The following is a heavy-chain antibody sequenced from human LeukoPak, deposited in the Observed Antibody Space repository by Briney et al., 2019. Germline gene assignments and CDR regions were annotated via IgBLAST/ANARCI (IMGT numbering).Heavy chain of an antibody. Sequence: PGGSLRLSCAASGFTFGAYTINWVRQAPGKGLEWVSAIVGSGGRTYHAGSVKGRFTISRDNSKNTLFLQMSSLRVEDTAVYFCVKPGGAGIYQPFDYWGQGTLVTVSS. CDR3: VKPGGAGIYQPFDY. J-gene: IGHJ4*02. D-gene: IGHD6-13*01. CDR2: IVGSGGRT. CDR1: GFTFGAYT. V-gene: IGHV3-23*01.